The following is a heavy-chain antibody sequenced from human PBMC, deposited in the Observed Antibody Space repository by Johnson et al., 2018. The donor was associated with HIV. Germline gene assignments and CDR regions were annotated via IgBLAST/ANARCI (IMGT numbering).Heavy chain of an antibody. CDR3: ARDYAFDI. Sequence: QVQLVESGGGVVQPGRSQRLSCVASGFTFSNYDMDWVRQAPGKGLEWVVSITYDGTNKYYADSEKGRFTISRDNSKTTLYLQMNSLRAEDTAVYYCARDYAFDIWGQGTMVTVSS. V-gene: IGHV3-30-3*01. J-gene: IGHJ3*02. CDR2: ITYDGTNK. CDR1: GFTFSNYD.